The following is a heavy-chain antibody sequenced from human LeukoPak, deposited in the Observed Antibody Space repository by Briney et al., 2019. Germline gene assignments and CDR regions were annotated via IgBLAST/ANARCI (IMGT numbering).Heavy chain of an antibody. CDR2: ISGSGGST. CDR1: GFTFSSYA. D-gene: IGHD3-10*01. J-gene: IGHJ6*02. Sequence: PGGSLRLSCAASGFTFSSYAMSWVRQATWKGLECVSAISGSGGSTYYADSVKGRFTISRDNSKNTLYLQMNSLRAEDTAVYYCAKAVSMVRGVIGYYYYGMDVWGQGTTVTVSS. V-gene: IGHV3-23*01. CDR3: AKAVSMVRGVIGYYYYGMDV.